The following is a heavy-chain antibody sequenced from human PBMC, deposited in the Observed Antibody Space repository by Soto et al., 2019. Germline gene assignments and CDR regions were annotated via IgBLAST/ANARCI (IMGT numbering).Heavy chain of an antibody. CDR1: GFTFSNAW. D-gene: IGHD6-13*01. V-gene: IGHV3-15*07. CDR3: TDVALIAAAEYYYYGMDV. CDR2: IKSKTDGGTT. J-gene: IGHJ6*02. Sequence: GGSLRLSCAASGFTFSNAWMNWVRQAPGKGLEWVGRIKSKTDGGTTDYAAPVKGRFTISRDDSKNTLYLQMNSLKTEDTAVYYCTDVALIAAAEYYYYGMDVWGQGTTVTVSS.